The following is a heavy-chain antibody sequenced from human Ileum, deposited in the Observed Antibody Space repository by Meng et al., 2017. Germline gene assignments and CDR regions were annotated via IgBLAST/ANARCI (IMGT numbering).Heavy chain of an antibody. CDR2: FHPGSGA. D-gene: IGHD2-21*01. CDR1: GGSISSYY. Sequence: QVPLQESGPRLVKPSDTLSPTCTVSGGSISSYYWSWIRQPAGKGLQWIGEFHPGSGATYNPSLKARVTISVDTSMQQFSLQLTSVTAADTAVYYCAKNGAYCLESWGQGTLVTVSS. CDR3: AKNGAYCLES. J-gene: IGHJ4*02. V-gene: IGHV4-4*07.